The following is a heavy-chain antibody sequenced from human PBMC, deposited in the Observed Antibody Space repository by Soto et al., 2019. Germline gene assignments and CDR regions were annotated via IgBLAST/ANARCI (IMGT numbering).Heavy chain of an antibody. J-gene: IGHJ4*02. CDR3: ARRPLISRSYYDFWSGSALDY. D-gene: IGHD3-3*01. V-gene: IGHV4-34*01. CDR2: INHSGST. Sequence: SETLSLTCAVYGGSFSGYYWSWIRQPPGKGLEWIGEINHSGSTNYNPSLKSRVTISVDTSKNQFSLKLSSVTAADTAVYYCARRPLISRSYYDFWSGSALDYWGQGTLATVSS. CDR1: GGSFSGYY.